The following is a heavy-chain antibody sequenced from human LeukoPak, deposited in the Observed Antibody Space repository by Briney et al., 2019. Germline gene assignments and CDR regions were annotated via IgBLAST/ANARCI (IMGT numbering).Heavy chain of an antibody. CDR3: ARDQRVYSYGYYYYYYMDV. D-gene: IGHD5-18*01. CDR2: ISSSGSTI. CDR1: GFTFSSYS. V-gene: IGHV3-48*04. J-gene: IGHJ6*03. Sequence: GGSLRLSCAASGFTFSSYSMNWVRQAPGKGLEWVSYISSSGSTIYYADSVKGRFTISRDNAKNSLYLQMNSLRAEDTAVYYCARDQRVYSYGYYYYYYMDVWGKGTTVTVSS.